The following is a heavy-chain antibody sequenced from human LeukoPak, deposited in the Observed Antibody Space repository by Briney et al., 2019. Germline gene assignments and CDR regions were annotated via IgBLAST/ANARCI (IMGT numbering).Heavy chain of an antibody. V-gene: IGHV4-39*07. Sequence: SETLSLTCTVSGASISSYYWTWIRQPPGKGLEWIGSIYYSGSTYYNPSLKSRVTISVDTSKNQFSLKLSSVTAADTAVYYCARDVVYDILTGDYYYYYMDVWGKGTTVTVSS. CDR3: ARDVVYDILTGDYYYYYMDV. CDR1: GASISSYY. J-gene: IGHJ6*03. D-gene: IGHD3-9*01. CDR2: IYYSGST.